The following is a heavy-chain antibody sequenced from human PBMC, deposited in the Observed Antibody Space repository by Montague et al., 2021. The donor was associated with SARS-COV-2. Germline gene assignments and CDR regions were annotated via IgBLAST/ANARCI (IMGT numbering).Heavy chain of an antibody. CDR3: ARYYYDFWSGYYSHYYFDY. Sequence: SETLSLTCTVSGGPISSYYWSWIRQPPGKGLEWIGYIYYSGSTNXXPSLKSRVTISVDTSKNQFSLKLSSVTAADTAVYYCARYYYDFWSGYYSHYYFDYWGQGTLVTVSS. J-gene: IGHJ4*02. CDR2: IYYSGST. D-gene: IGHD3-3*01. V-gene: IGHV4-59*01. CDR1: GGPISSYY.